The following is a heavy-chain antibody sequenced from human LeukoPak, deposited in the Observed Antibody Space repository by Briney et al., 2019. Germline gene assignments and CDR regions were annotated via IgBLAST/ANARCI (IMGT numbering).Heavy chain of an antibody. D-gene: IGHD3-22*01. CDR1: GYTFTSYD. Sequence: GASVKVSCKASGYTFTSYDINWVRQATGQGLEWMGWMNPNSGNTGYAQKFQGRVTMTRNTSISTAYMELSSLRSEDTAVYYCARAGIWDYDDSSGYHNAAFDIWGLGTMVTVSS. CDR2: MNPNSGNT. CDR3: ARAGIWDYDDSSGYHNAAFDI. J-gene: IGHJ3*02. V-gene: IGHV1-8*01.